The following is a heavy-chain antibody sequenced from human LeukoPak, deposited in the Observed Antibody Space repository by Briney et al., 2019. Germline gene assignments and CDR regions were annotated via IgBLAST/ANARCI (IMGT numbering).Heavy chain of an antibody. J-gene: IGHJ3*02. CDR3: ARGGDDAFDI. Sequence: ASVKVSCKASGYTFTGYYMHWVRQAPGQGLEWMGWINPNSGGTNYAQNFQGRVTMTRDTSICTAYMELTRLRSDDTAVYYCARGGDDAFDIWGQGTMVTVSS. CDR2: INPNSGGT. CDR1: GYTFTGYY. D-gene: IGHD7-27*01. V-gene: IGHV1-2*02.